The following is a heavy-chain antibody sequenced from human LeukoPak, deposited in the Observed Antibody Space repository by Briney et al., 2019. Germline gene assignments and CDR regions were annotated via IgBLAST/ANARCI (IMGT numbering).Heavy chain of an antibody. CDR1: GFTFSDHW. CDR2: MRYDGSSK. D-gene: IGHD3-16*01. J-gene: IGHJ3*02. CDR3: AKDFIYGGWGNGFDI. V-gene: IGHV3-30*02. Sequence: GGSLRLSCAASGFTFSDHWMTWVRQAPGKGLEWVAFMRYDGSSKFYTDSVKGRFTISRDNSKNTLYLQMNSLRAEDTAVYYCAKDFIYGGWGNGFDIWGQGTMVTVSS.